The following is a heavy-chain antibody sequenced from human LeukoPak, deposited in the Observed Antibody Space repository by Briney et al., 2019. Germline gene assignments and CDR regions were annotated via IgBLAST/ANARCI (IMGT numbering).Heavy chain of an antibody. V-gene: IGHV3-48*03. CDR2: ISSSGSTI. Sequence: GGSLRLSCAASGFTFSSYEMNWVRQAPGKGLEWVSYISSSGSTIYYADSVKGRFTISRDNAKNSLYLQMNSLRAEDTAVYYCAREAQEGDYYDSSGFPDAFDIWGQGTMVTVSS. CDR1: GFTFSSYE. J-gene: IGHJ3*02. CDR3: AREAQEGDYYDSSGFPDAFDI. D-gene: IGHD3-22*01.